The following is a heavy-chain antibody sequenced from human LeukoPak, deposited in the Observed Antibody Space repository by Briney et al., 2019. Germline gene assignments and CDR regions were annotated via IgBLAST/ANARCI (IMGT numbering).Heavy chain of an antibody. CDR3: ARSPPDLMGDFWGSYYFDY. Sequence: ASVTVSCKASGYTFTSYYMHWVRQAPGQGLEWMGIINPSGGSTSYAQKFQGRVTMTRDTSTSTVYMELSSLRSEDTAVYYCARSPPDLMGDFWGSYYFDYWGQGTLVTVSS. D-gene: IGHD3-3*01. CDR1: GYTFTSYY. V-gene: IGHV1-46*01. J-gene: IGHJ4*02. CDR2: INPSGGST.